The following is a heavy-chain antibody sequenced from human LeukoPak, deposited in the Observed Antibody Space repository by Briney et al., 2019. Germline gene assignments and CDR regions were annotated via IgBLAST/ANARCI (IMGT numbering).Heavy chain of an antibody. CDR3: ARHIAVAGTWAYDY. J-gene: IGHJ4*02. D-gene: IGHD6-19*01. V-gene: IGHV3-30*03. CDR1: GFTFSNYG. CDR2: LSSDGSNK. Sequence: TGGSLRLSCAASGFTFSNYGMHWVRQAPGKGLEWVAVLSSDGSNKYCADSVKGRFTISRDNSKNTLYLQMNSLRIEDTAVYYCARHIAVAGTWAYDYWGQGTLVTVSS.